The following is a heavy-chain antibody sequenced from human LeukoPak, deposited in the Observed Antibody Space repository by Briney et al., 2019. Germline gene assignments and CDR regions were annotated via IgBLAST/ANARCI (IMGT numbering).Heavy chain of an antibody. CDR3: ARAASRVGGMDV. Sequence: SETLSLTCAVYGGSFSGYYWSWIRQPPGKGLEWIGEINHSGSTNYNPSLKSRVTISVDTSKNQFSLKLSSVTAADTAVYYCARAASRVGGMDVWGQGTTVTVSS. D-gene: IGHD3-3*01. CDR2: INHSGST. J-gene: IGHJ6*02. CDR1: GGSFSGYY. V-gene: IGHV4-34*01.